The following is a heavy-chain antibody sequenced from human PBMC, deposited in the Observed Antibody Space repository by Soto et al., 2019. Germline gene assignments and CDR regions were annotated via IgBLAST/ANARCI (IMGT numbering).Heavy chain of an antibody. V-gene: IGHV3-23*01. CDR2: ISGSGGST. CDR3: AKVVVVSATPLRAFDT. J-gene: IGHJ3*02. D-gene: IGHD2-15*01. Sequence: GGSLRLSCAASGFTFSSYAMSWVRQAPGKGLEWVSAISGSGGSTYYADSVKGRFTISRDNSKNTLYLQMNSLRAEDTAVYYCAKVVVVSATPLRAFDTWGQGTMVTVPS. CDR1: GFTFSSYA.